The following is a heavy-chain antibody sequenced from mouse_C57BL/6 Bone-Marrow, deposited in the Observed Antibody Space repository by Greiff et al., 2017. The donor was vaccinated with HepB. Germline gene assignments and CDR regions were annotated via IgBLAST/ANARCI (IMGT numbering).Heavy chain of an antibody. CDR2: IYPRSGNT. D-gene: IGHD2-1*01. J-gene: IGHJ4*01. Sequence: VMLVESGAELARPGASVKLSCKASGYTFTSYGISWVKQRTGQGLEWIGEIYPRSGNTYYNEKFKGKATLTADKSSSTAYMELRSLTSEDSAVYFCARRDYGNHYYAMDYWGQGTSVTVSS. V-gene: IGHV1-81*01. CDR3: ARRDYGNHYYAMDY. CDR1: GYTFTSYG.